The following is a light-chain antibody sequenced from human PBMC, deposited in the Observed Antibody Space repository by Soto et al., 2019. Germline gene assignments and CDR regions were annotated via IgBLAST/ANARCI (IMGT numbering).Light chain of an antibody. CDR3: QQYNNWPSWT. CDR1: QSVSSN. Sequence: ELVMTQSPATLSVSPGESATLXXRARQSVSSNLAWYQQKPGQAPRLXXYGASTRATGIPARFSGSGSGTEFTLTISSLQSEDFAVYYCQQYNNWPSWTFGQGTKVDIK. V-gene: IGKV3-15*01. CDR2: GAS. J-gene: IGKJ1*01.